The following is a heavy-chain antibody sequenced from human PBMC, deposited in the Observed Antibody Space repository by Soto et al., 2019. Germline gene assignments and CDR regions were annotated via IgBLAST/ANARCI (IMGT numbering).Heavy chain of an antibody. J-gene: IGHJ6*02. CDR1: GFTFGTYD. Sequence: GGSLRLSCVGFGFTFGTYDMHWVRQSVGKGLEWVSSIGTDDDTYYLDSVRGRFTISREDAKNSLYLQMDSLRAGDTAVYYCARAYYDNSGYPLGGMDVWGQGTMVTVSS. V-gene: IGHV3-13*01. CDR2: IGTDDDT. D-gene: IGHD3-22*01. CDR3: ARAYYDNSGYPLGGMDV.